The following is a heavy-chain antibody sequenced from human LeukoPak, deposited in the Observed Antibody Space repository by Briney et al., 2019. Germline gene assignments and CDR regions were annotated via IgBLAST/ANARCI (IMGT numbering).Heavy chain of an antibody. J-gene: IGHJ5*02. CDR3: ARDNFHYYDSSGSPFHWFDP. V-gene: IGHV4-4*02. Sequence: SGTLSLTCAVSGGSISSRNWWSWVRQPPGKGLEWLGEIYHSGRTTYNPSLKSQATIHVDQSKHQYCLKRSSVTAADTAVYYCARDNFHYYDSSGSPFHWFDPWGQGTLVTVSS. D-gene: IGHD3-22*01. CDR2: IYHSGRT. CDR1: GGSISSRNW.